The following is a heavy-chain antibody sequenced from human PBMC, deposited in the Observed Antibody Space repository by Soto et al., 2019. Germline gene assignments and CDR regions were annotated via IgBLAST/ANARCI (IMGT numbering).Heavy chain of an antibody. V-gene: IGHV4-34*01. J-gene: IGHJ6*02. Sequence: SATMSLTCAVYGGSFSGYYWSWIRQPPGKGLEWIGEINHSGSTNYNPSLKSRVTISVDTSKNQFSLKLSSVTAADTAVYYCARASYYDFWSGYPTRRYYYGMDVWGQGTTVTVSS. D-gene: IGHD3-3*01. CDR3: ARASYYDFWSGYPTRRYYYGMDV. CDR2: INHSGST. CDR1: GGSFSGYY.